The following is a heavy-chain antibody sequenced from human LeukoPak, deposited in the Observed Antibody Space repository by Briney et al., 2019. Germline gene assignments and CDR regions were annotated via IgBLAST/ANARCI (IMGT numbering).Heavy chain of an antibody. D-gene: IGHD6-19*01. V-gene: IGHV3-64*01. Sequence: GGSLRLSCVASGFSFSAYIMHWVRQAPGKGLEYVSAIRSDGSSTFYPNSVKGRFTISRDNSKSTLYLQMGSLRAEDTAVYFCTRRYGGHSGWAGYHDSWGQGTLVTVSS. CDR2: IRSDGSST. J-gene: IGHJ4*02. CDR1: GFSFSAYI. CDR3: TRRYGGHSGWAGYHDS.